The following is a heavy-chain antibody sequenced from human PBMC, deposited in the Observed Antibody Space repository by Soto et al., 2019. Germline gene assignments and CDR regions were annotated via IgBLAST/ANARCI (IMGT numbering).Heavy chain of an antibody. V-gene: IGHV3-23*01. J-gene: IGHJ5*02. CDR2: ISGSGGST. Sequence: GGSLRLSCAASGFTFSSYAMSWVRQAPGKGLERVSAISGSGGSTYYADSVKGRFTISRDNSKNTLYLQMNSLRAEDTAVYYCAKVIGPVGATIFDFDWFDPWGQGTLVTVSS. D-gene: IGHD1-26*01. CDR3: AKVIGPVGATIFDFDWFDP. CDR1: GFTFSSYA.